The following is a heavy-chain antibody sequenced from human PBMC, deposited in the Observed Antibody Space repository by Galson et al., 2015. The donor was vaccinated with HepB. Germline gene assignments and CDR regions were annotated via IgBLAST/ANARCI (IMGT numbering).Heavy chain of an antibody. CDR3: ARVADSDYGDHTHFDY. CDR1: GFIFSDYY. CDR2: ISGGTTYS. V-gene: IGHV3-11*06. J-gene: IGHJ4*02. D-gene: IGHD4-17*01. Sequence: SLRLSCAASGFIFSDYYMSWIRQTPRKGLEWLSYISGGTTYSNYADSVKGRFTISRDNAKNSLFLQINSLRADDTAVHYCARVADSDYGDHTHFDYWGQGSLVTVSS.